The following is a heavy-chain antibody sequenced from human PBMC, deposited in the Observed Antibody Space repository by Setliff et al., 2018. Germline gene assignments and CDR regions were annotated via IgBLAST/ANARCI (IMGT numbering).Heavy chain of an antibody. V-gene: IGHV4-39*02. CDR1: GSSINNTTYY. D-gene: IGHD3-22*01. J-gene: IGHJ3*02. CDR3: ARPNYYDNTGFYDRRNDAFDI. CDR2: VHYTGST. Sequence: PSETLSLTCTVSGSSINNTTYYWAWIRQPPGKGLEWVGSVHYTGSTDYNPSLRSRAAISVDTSRNHLSLKLSSVTAADTAVYFCARPNYYDNTGFYDRRNDAFDIWGQGTLVTVSS.